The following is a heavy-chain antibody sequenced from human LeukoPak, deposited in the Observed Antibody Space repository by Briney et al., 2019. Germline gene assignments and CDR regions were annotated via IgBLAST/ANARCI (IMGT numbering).Heavy chain of an antibody. V-gene: IGHV3-7*03. CDR1: GFTFSSYW. D-gene: IGHD2-21*02. Sequence: GGSLRLSCAASGFTFSSYWMDWVRQVPGKGLEWVANIKQDGIEKYFVGSVKGRFAISRDNAKNSLYLHMSSLRAEDTAVYYCATTALRGGDSDYWGQGTLVTVSS. J-gene: IGHJ4*02. CDR3: ATTALRGGDSDY. CDR2: IKQDGIEK.